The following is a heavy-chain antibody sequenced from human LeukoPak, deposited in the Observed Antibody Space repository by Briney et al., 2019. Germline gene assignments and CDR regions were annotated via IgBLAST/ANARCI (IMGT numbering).Heavy chain of an antibody. V-gene: IGHV3-21*01. CDR2: ITSGSSYI. D-gene: IGHD6-19*01. CDR3: ARGDKSSGWYFFDY. Sequence: PGGSLRLSCAASGFTFSSYAMHWVRQAPGKGLEWVSSITSGSSYIYYADSLKGRFTISRDNANNSLCLQMNSLRAEDTAVYYCARGDKSSGWYFFDYWGQGALVTVSS. J-gene: IGHJ4*02. CDR1: GFTFSSYA.